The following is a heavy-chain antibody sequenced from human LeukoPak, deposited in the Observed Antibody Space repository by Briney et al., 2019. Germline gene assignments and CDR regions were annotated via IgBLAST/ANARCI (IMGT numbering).Heavy chain of an antibody. V-gene: IGHV4-61*02. D-gene: IGHD6-19*01. Sequence: SETLSLTCTVSGGSIGSGSYYWSWIRQPAGKGLEWIGRIYTSGSTNYNPSLKSRVTISVDTSKNQFSLKLSSVTAADTAVYYCARDNNGIAVHWGQGTLVTVSS. CDR2: IYTSGST. J-gene: IGHJ4*02. CDR1: GGSIGSGSYY. CDR3: ARDNNGIAVH.